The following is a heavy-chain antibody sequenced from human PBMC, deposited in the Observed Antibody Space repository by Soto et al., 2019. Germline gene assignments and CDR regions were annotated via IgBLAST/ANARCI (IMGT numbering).Heavy chain of an antibody. V-gene: IGHV1-46*01. Sequence: ASVKVSCKASGYTCTSYYMHWVRQAPGQGLEWMGIINPSGGSTSYAQKSQGRVTMTRDTSTSTVYMELSSLRSEDTAVYYCARDGGIVVVNEHNWFDPWGQGTLVTVSS. CDR2: INPSGGST. CDR3: ARDGGIVVVNEHNWFDP. CDR1: GYTCTSYY. J-gene: IGHJ5*02. D-gene: IGHD3-22*01.